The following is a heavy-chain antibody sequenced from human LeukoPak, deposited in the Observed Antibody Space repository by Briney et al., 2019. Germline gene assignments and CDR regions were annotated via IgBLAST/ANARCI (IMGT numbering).Heavy chain of an antibody. D-gene: IGHD2-15*01. Sequence: GGFLRLSCAASGFTFRSDAMSWVRQAPGKGLEWVSGISGSGGTTYYADSVKGRFTISRDNSKNTLYLQMNSLRAEDTAVYYCAREYPGYCSGGSCYDYWGQGTLVTVSS. J-gene: IGHJ4*02. CDR2: ISGSGGTT. CDR1: GFTFRSDA. CDR3: AREYPGYCSGGSCYDY. V-gene: IGHV3-23*01.